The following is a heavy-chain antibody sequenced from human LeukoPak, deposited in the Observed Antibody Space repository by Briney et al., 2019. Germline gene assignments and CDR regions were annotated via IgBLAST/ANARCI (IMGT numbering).Heavy chain of an antibody. CDR1: GGSFSGYY. Sequence: PSQTLSLTCAVSGGSFSGYYWSSIRQPPREGLERIGEIYHSGSTNSTPSLKSRVTLSLDTSQNQFSLRLSSLSPPGTALSSSARGDSSGSYAVVYCGPKTLVTVSS. D-gene: IGHD6-19*01. V-gene: IGHV4-34*01. CDR3: ARGDSSGSYAVVY. CDR2: IYHSGST. J-gene: IGHJ4*02.